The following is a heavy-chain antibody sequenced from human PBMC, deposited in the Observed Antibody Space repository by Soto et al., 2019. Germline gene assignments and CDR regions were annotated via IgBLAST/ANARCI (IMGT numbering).Heavy chain of an antibody. V-gene: IGHV4-59*05. CDR3: ARHSSSWPNQNYYYYYYGMDV. J-gene: IGHJ6*02. D-gene: IGHD6-13*01. Sequence: PSETLSLTCTVSGGSISSYYWSWIRQPAGKGLEWIGSIYYSGSTYYNPSLKSRVTISVDTSKNQFSLKLSSVTAADTAVYYCARHSSSWPNQNYYYYYYGMDVWGQGTTVTVSS. CDR1: GGSISSYY. CDR2: IYYSGST.